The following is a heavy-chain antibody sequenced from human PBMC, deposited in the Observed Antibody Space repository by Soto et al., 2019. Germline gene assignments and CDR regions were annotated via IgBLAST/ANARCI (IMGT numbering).Heavy chain of an antibody. CDR2: INPSGGST. D-gene: IGHD3-9*01. V-gene: IGHV1-46*01. CDR1: GYTFTSYY. J-gene: IGHJ6*02. Sequence: ASVKVSCKASGYTFTSYYMHWVRQAPGQGLEWMGIINPSGGSTSYAQKFQGRVTMTRDTSTSTVYMELSSLRSEDTAVYYCARDRPLTYYDILTGYYNVGGMDVWGQGTTVTVSS. CDR3: ARDRPLTYYDILTGYYNVGGMDV.